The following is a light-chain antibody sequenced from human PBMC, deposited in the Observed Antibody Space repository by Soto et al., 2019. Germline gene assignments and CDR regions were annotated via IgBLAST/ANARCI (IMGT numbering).Light chain of an antibody. CDR2: GAS. CDR1: QSISSNY. J-gene: IGKJ2*01. CDR3: QQYGSLGYT. V-gene: IGKV3-20*01. Sequence: EIVLTQSPGTLSLSPGERATLSCRASQSISSNYLAWYQQKPGQAPRLLIYGASSRATGIPDRFSGSGSGTDFTLTISSLEPEDFAVYYCQQYGSLGYTFGQGTKLEIK.